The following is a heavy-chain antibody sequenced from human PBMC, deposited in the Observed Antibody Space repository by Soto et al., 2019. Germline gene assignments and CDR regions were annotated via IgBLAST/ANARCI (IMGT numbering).Heavy chain of an antibody. V-gene: IGHV3-11*03. CDR3: ASRYYDSSGYMFHH. CDR1: GFPFSDHY. CDR2: ISSSSNYT. J-gene: IGHJ1*01. Sequence: SLRLSCASSGFPFSDHYMSWIRQAPGKGLEWISYISSSSNYTNYADSVKGRFTISRDNAKNSLYLQMNSLRAEDTAVYYCASRYYDSSGYMFHHWGQGTLVTVSS. D-gene: IGHD3-22*01.